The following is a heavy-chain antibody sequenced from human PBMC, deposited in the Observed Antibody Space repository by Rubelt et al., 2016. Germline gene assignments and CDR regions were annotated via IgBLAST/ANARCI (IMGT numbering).Heavy chain of an antibody. V-gene: IGHV4-34*01. CDR3: ARVSIVVVPAASFDY. D-gene: IGHD2-2*01. CDR2: IYNSGST. J-gene: IGHJ4*02. CDR1: GGSFSGYY. Sequence: QVQLQQWGAGLLKPSETLSLTCAVYGGSFSGYYWSWIRQPPGKELEWIGSIYNSGSTYYNPSLKGLVTISLVTSKNQFSLKLSPVTAADTAVYYCARVSIVVVPAASFDYWGQGTLGTVSS.